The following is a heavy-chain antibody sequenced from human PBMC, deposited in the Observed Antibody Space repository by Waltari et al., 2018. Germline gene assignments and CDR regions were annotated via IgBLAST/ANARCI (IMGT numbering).Heavy chain of an antibody. CDR1: GGSLNNYY. CDR2: VFSTGVT. Sequence: QVQLQESGSGLVTPSGTLSLTCTVSGGSLNNYYCSWLRQSPGKRLEWIGYVFSTGVTTYKPSLESRLTISVDTSKNQFSLNLRSVTAADTAIYYCARSQVAPTLRFFDYWGHGILVTVSS. J-gene: IGHJ4*01. CDR3: ARSQVAPTLRFFDY. D-gene: IGHD3-16*01. V-gene: IGHV4-59*03.